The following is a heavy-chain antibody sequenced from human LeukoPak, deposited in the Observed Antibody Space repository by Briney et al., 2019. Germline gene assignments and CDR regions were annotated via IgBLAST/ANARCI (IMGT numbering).Heavy chain of an antibody. J-gene: IGHJ4*02. CDR1: GFTVSSNY. D-gene: IGHD1-26*01. CDR2: IYSGGST. Sequence: GGSLRLSCAASGFTVSSNYMSWVRQAPGQGLEWVSVIYSGGSTYYADSVNGRFTISRDNSKYTLYLQMNSLRAEDTAVYYCARETYSGSSGPFDYWGQGTLVTVSS. V-gene: IGHV3-66*02. CDR3: ARETYSGSSGPFDY.